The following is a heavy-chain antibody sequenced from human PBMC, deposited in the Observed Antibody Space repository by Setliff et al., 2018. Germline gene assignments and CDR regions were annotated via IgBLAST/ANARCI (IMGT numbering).Heavy chain of an antibody. V-gene: IGHV4-39*01. D-gene: IGHD2-2*02. CDR2: IYYSGST. Sequence: PSETLSLTCTVSGGSISSSSYYWGWIRQPPGTGLQWIGGIYYSGSTYYDPSLKSRVTISVDTSKNQFSLRLSSVTAADTAVYYCARSFCSSASCYTAIYSGYEPFDYWGQGALVTVSS. J-gene: IGHJ4*02. CDR1: GGSISSSSYY. CDR3: ARSFCSSASCYTAIYSGYEPFDY.